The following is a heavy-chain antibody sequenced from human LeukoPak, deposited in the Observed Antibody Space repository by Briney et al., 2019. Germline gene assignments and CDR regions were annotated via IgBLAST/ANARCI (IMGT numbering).Heavy chain of an antibody. Sequence: GGSLRLSCAASGFSFSTYAMRWVRQAPGKGLEWVALIWHDASHTFYTDSVKGRFTISRDNSKNTVYLQMNSLGGEDTAVYYCAREIFGSGRYPDYWGQGTLVTVSS. CDR3: AREIFGSGRYPDY. J-gene: IGHJ4*02. CDR2: IWHDASHT. CDR1: GFSFSTYA. V-gene: IGHV3-33*01. D-gene: IGHD3-10*01.